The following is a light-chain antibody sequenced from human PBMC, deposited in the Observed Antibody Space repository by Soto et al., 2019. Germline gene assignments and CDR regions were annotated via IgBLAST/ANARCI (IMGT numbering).Light chain of an antibody. CDR3: PQYYSPLWT. CDR1: QSLFDSSTNKNY. V-gene: IGKV4-1*01. CDR2: WAS. J-gene: IGKJ1*01. Sequence: DIVMTQSPDALAVSLGERATVNCNSSQSLFDSSTNKNYVAWYQQKPGHPPKLLINWASARESGVPDRFSGSWSGTQCTLTIITMQGEDVAGYYCPQYYSPLWTFSQGSKVEVK.